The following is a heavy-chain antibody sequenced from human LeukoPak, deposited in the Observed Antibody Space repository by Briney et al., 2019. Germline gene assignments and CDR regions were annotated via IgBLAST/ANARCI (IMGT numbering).Heavy chain of an antibody. Sequence: AGSLRLSCAASGFSFSDYTMRGFRQAPRKGLQWVSLISWDGGSTYYADSLKGRFTISRDNSKNSLYLQMNSLRTEDTALYYCAKGDRDGYNWSPLDYWGQGTLVTVSS. CDR3: AKGDRDGYNWSPLDY. D-gene: IGHD5-24*01. V-gene: IGHV3-43*01. J-gene: IGHJ4*02. CDR1: GFSFSDYT. CDR2: ISWDGGST.